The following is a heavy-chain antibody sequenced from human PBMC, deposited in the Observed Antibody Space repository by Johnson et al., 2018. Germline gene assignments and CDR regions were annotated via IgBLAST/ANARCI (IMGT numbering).Heavy chain of an antibody. CDR3: TTGLTMIVVVTDAFDI. CDR1: GFTFSNAW. J-gene: IGHJ3*02. CDR2: IKSKTDGGTT. D-gene: IGHD3-22*01. V-gene: IGHV3-15*01. Sequence: VQLVQSGGGLVNPGGSLRLSCAASGFTFSNAWMSWVRQAPGKGLEWVGRIKSKTDGGTTDYAAPVKGRFTISRDDSKNTLYLQMNSLKTEDTAVYYCTTGLTMIVVVTDAFDIWGQGTMVTVSS.